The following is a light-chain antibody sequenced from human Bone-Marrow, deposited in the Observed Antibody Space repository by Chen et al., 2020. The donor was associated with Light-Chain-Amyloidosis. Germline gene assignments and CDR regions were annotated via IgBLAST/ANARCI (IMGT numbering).Light chain of an antibody. CDR2: LGS. J-gene: IGKJ4*01. CDR3: MHALQTPLT. Sequence: DIVMTQSPLPLPVTPGEPASTSCRSSQSLLHSNGYNYLDWYLQKPGQSPPLLIYLGSNRSSGVPDSFGGDGSGTGFTLKISRVEAEDVEVYYCMHALQTPLTFGGGTKVGIK. V-gene: IGKV2-28*01. CDR1: QSLLHSNGYNY.